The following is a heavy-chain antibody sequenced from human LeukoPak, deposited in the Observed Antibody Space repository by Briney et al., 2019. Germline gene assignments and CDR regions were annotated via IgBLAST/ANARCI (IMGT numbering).Heavy chain of an antibody. Sequence: GGSLRLSCAASGFTFDDYGMSWVRQASGKGLEWVSGINWNGGSTGYADSVKGRFTISRDNAKNSLYLQMNSLRAEDTALYYCARGYCSSTSCYFDYWGQGTLVTVSS. V-gene: IGHV3-20*04. CDR2: INWNGGST. D-gene: IGHD2-2*01. J-gene: IGHJ4*02. CDR3: ARGYCSSTSCYFDY. CDR1: GFTFDDYG.